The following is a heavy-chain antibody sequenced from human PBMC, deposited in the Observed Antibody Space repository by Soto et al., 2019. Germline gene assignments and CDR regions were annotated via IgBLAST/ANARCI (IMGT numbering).Heavy chain of an antibody. Sequence: QVHLLESRPGLVKPSSTLSLTCVVSGGSVTSYHWSWIRQFPGEGLEWIASTAYTGNTNYKPSLKRPVPISIDTTKNPRSLKMTSMTAADTAVYYCARDMHAGFTHYLDTGGQGPLVTVSS. CDR2: TAYTGNT. D-gene: IGHD2-2*01. V-gene: IGHV4-59*02. CDR1: GGSVTSYH. CDR3: ARDMHAGFTHYLDT. J-gene: IGHJ5*02.